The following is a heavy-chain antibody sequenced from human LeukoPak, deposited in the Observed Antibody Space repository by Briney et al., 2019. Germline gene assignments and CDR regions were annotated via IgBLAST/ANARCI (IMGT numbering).Heavy chain of an antibody. CDR1: GYTFTGYY. CDR2: IIPIFGTA. V-gene: IGHV1-69*13. J-gene: IGHJ4*02. Sequence: SVKVSCKASGYTFTGYYMHWVRQAPGQGLEWMGGIIPIFGTANYAQKFQGRVTITADESTSTAYMEVSSLRSEDTAVYYCARAYSGYDFFDYWGQGILVTVSS. CDR3: ARAYSGYDFFDY. D-gene: IGHD5-12*01.